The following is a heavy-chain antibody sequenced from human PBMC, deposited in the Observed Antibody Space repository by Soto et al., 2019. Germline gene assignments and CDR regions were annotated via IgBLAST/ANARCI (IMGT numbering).Heavy chain of an antibody. V-gene: IGHV1-8*01. Sequence: ASVKVSCKASGYTLTSYDINWVRQATGQVIEWMGWMNPNSGNTGYAQKFQGRVTMTRNTSISTAYMELSSLRSEDTAVYYCARGPYSDIAAVDPWGQGTLVTVSS. CDR2: MNPNSGNT. D-gene: IGHD6-13*01. CDR1: GYTLTSYD. J-gene: IGHJ5*02. CDR3: ARGPYSDIAAVDP.